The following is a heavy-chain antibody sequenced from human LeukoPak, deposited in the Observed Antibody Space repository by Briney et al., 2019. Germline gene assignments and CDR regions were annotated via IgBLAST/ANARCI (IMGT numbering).Heavy chain of an antibody. D-gene: IGHD4-23*01. CDR3: AKDGEPVVTFPGTYFDY. CDR1: GFTFSSYW. V-gene: IGHV3-74*01. CDR2: INSDGSST. Sequence: GGSLRLSCAASGFTFSSYWMHWVRQAPGKGLVWVSRINSDGSSTYYADSVKGRFTISRDNSKNTLYLQMNSLRAEDTAVYYCAKDGEPVVTFPGTYFDYWGQGTLVTVSS. J-gene: IGHJ4*02.